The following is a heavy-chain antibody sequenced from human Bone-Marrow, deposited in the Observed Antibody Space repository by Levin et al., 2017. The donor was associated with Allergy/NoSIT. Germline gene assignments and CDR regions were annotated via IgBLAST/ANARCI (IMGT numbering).Heavy chain of an antibody. J-gene: IGHJ3*01. CDR3: VTSITDAFDF. CDR2: INQDGSEK. V-gene: IGHV3-7*01. Sequence: PGGSLRLSCAASGFTFSGYWMSWVRQAPGKGLQWVAHINQDGSEKYYVNSVEGRVTISRDNAKNSLYLQMNSLRVEDTAVYYCVTSITDAFDFWGQGTRVTVSS. CDR1: GFTFSGYW. D-gene: IGHD2/OR15-2a*01.